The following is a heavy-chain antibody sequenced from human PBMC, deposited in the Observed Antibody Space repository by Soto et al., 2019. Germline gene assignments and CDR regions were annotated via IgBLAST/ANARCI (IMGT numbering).Heavy chain of an antibody. Sequence: QVQLIQSGAEVKKPGASVKVACKPSGYTFPSYGITWVRQAPGQGLEWVGWIDVDRGTTNDAQKFHGRATMTADTPTTTVYMELRSLRSDDTAVYYWGRGDYGDYWGQGTLVIVSS. CDR1: GYTFPSYG. CDR2: IDVDRGTT. CDR3: GRGDYGDY. J-gene: IGHJ4*02. V-gene: IGHV1-18*01.